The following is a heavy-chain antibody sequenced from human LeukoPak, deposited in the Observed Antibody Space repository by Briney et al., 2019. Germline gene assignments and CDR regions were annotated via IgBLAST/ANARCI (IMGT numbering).Heavy chain of an antibody. Sequence: GGSLRLSCAASGFTFNSYWMSWVRQAPGKGLEWVAFIRYDGSNKYYADSVKGRFTISRDNSKNTLYLQMNSLRTEDTAVYYCAKDVNPDSSGSYNFDYWGQGTLVTVSS. CDR1: GFTFNSYW. V-gene: IGHV3-30*02. J-gene: IGHJ4*02. CDR3: AKDVNPDSSGSYNFDY. CDR2: IRYDGSNK. D-gene: IGHD3-22*01.